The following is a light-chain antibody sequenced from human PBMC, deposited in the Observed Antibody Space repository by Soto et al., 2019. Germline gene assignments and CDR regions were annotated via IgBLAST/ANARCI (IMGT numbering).Light chain of an antibody. V-gene: IGLV1-40*01. CDR3: LSYDCSLSHSHLV. CDR2: GNS. J-gene: IGLJ2*01. Sequence: QSVLTQPPSVSGAPGQRVTISCTGSSSNIGAGYDVHWYQQLPGTAPKLLIYGNSNRPSGVPDRFSGSKSGTSASLAITGLQAEDEADYYCLSYDCSLSHSHLVFGGGTNVTVL. CDR1: SSNIGAGYD.